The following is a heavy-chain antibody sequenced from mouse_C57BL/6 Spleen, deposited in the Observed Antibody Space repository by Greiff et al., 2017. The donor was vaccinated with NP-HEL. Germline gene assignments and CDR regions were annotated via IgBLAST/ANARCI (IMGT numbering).Heavy chain of an antibody. D-gene: IGHD1-1*01. CDR1: GFSLTSYG. CDR2: IWRGGST. Sequence: QVQLQQSGPGLVQPSQSLSITCTVSGFSLTSYGVHWVRQSPGKGLEWLGVIWRGGSTDYNAAFMSRLSITKDNSKSQVFFKMNILQADDTAIYYLAKNADTTVVGYFDVWGTGTTVTVSS. V-gene: IGHV2-5*01. CDR3: AKNADTTVVGYFDV. J-gene: IGHJ1*03.